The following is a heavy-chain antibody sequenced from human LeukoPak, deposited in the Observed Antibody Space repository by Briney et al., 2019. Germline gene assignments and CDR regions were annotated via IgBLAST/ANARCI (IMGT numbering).Heavy chain of an antibody. Sequence: GRSLRLSCAASGFIFSSHAMHWVRQAPGKGLEWVAVVWFDGSKKYYADSVKGRFTISRDNSKNTLYLQMNSLRAEDAAVYYCARDRELVPVYYFDYWGQGTLVIVSS. CDR3: ARDRELVPVYYFDY. V-gene: IGHV3-33*01. D-gene: IGHD3-10*01. CDR1: GFIFSSHA. J-gene: IGHJ4*02. CDR2: VWFDGSKK.